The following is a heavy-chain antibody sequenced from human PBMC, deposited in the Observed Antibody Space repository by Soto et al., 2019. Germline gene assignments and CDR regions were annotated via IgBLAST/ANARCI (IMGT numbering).Heavy chain of an antibody. D-gene: IGHD4-17*01. CDR1: GGSINSYY. J-gene: IGHJ4*02. CDR2: IYYSAST. CDR3: TRHFGDDYGDYLYDF. Sequence: QVRLQESGPGLVKPSETLSPTCTVSGGSINSYYWNWIRQPPGKGLEWIGDIYYSASTQNNPNLKSRVTISMDTSKNQLSLKLSSVTAADTAVYYCTRHFGDDYGDYLYDFWGQGTLVTVSS. V-gene: IGHV4-59*08.